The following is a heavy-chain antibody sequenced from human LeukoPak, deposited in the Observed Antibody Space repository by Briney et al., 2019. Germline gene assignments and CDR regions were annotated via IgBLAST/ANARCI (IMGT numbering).Heavy chain of an antibody. D-gene: IGHD3/OR15-3a*01. V-gene: IGHV4-39*01. J-gene: IGHJ4*02. CDR3: ARAQGNGLIDF. CDR2: LYYSGST. CDR1: GGSISSSNYY. Sequence: SETLSLTCTVSGGSISSSNYYWGWLRHPPGKLLEWIGYLYYSGSTYYNPSLKSRVTISLDTSRNQFSLRLSSVTAADTADYYCARAQGNGLIDFWGQGTLVTVSS.